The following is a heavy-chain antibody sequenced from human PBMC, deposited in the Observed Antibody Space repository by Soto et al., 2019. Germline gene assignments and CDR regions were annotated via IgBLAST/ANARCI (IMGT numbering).Heavy chain of an antibody. J-gene: IGHJ5*02. V-gene: IGHV3-48*02. CDR2: IISSSATT. Sequence: GPLILSCSASGFTFSSYSMNWARQAPGKGLEWIAYIISSSATTFYADSVKGRFTISRDNAKSSLYLQMNSLRDEDTAVYYCARDNGMAGSFDPWGQGTLVTVYS. D-gene: IGHD2-8*01. CDR1: GFTFSSYS. CDR3: ARDNGMAGSFDP.